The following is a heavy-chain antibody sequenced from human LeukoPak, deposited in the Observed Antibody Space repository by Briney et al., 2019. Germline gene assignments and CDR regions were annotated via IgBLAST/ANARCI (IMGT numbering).Heavy chain of an antibody. V-gene: IGHV1-2*02. CDR2: INPNSGGT. D-gene: IGHD3-3*01. CDR1: GYTFTGYY. CDR3: ARFDFWSGYSMEDY. J-gene: IGHJ4*02. Sequence: GASVKVSCKASGYTFTGYYMHWVRQAPGQGLEWMGWINPNSGGTNYAQKFQGRVTMTRDTSISTAYMELSRLRSDDTAVYYCARFDFWSGYSMEDYWGQGNLVTVSS.